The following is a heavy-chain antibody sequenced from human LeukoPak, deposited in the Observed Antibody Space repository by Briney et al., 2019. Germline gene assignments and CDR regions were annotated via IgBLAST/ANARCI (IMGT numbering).Heavy chain of an antibody. J-gene: IGHJ4*02. D-gene: IGHD3-22*01. Sequence: GGSLTLSCAASGYTFSDFSVNWVRQAPGKGLEWVSSIRVRSNYRYYADSVRGRFTISRDDARDSLFLQMNSLRAEDTAVYFCVRLRRNNDRSGYYYYYDYWGRGTLVTVSS. CDR3: VRLRRNNDRSGYYYYYDY. V-gene: IGHV3-21*01. CDR2: IRVRSNYR. CDR1: GYTFSDFS.